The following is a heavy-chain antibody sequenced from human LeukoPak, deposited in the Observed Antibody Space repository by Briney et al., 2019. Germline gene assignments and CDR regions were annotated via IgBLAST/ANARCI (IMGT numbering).Heavy chain of an antibody. J-gene: IGHJ4*02. CDR1: GFTFSTHA. V-gene: IGHV3-23*01. CDR2: ISASGGST. Sequence: PGGSLRLSCAASGFTFSTHAMSWVRQAPGKGLEWVSDISASGGSTYYADSVKGRFTVPRDNSKNTVYLQMSSLRADDTALYYCAKGPRQQLVTRFDNWGQGTLVTVSS. CDR3: AKGPRQQLVTRFDN. D-gene: IGHD6-13*01.